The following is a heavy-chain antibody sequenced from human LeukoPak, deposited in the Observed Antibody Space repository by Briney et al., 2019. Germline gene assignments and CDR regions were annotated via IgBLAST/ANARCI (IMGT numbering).Heavy chain of an antibody. CDR1: GFIVSSNY. CDR2: ISYDGTNE. CDR3: ARPIDNGSGSYYFPY. V-gene: IGHV3-30-3*01. Sequence: PGGSLRLSCVASGFIVSSNYMTWVRPAPGKGLEWVAVISYDGTNEYYADSVKGRLTISRDNSKNTLYMQMNSLRPEDTAVYYCARPIDNGSGSYYFPYWGQGTLVTVSS. J-gene: IGHJ4*02. D-gene: IGHD3-10*01.